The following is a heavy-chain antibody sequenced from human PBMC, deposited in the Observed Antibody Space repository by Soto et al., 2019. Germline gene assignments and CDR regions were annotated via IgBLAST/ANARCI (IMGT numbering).Heavy chain of an antibody. D-gene: IGHD3-22*01. CDR1: GFILEDYA. V-gene: IGHV3-9*01. Sequence: GGSLRLSCVASGFILEDYAMNWVRQGPGRGLEWGSGISWTCVTIRYADSVNCRFTISTHNPNTSLHLQMNSLRAEDTALYYCPKDVGSYYYDTSAHHYDYWGRGTQVTVSS. CDR3: PKDVGSYYYDTSAHHYDY. J-gene: IGHJ4*02. CDR2: ISWTCVTI.